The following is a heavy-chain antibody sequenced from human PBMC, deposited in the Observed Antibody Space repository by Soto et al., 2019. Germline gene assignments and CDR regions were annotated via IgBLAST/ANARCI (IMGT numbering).Heavy chain of an antibody. Sequence: SETLSLTCTVSGDSITRRDYYWTWIRQYPGKGLEWIGYIHHSENTYSNPSLKSRVTISGDTSRNQFSLRLSSVTAADTAVYYCARLGGYYQAFDQWGQGSLVTASS. V-gene: IGHV4-30-4*01. CDR1: GDSITRRDYY. J-gene: IGHJ4*02. CDR3: ARLGGYYQAFDQ. D-gene: IGHD3-22*01. CDR2: IHHSENT.